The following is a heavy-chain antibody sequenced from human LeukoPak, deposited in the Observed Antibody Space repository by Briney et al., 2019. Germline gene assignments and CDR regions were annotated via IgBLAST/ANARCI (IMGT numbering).Heavy chain of an antibody. V-gene: IGHV1-18*01. J-gene: IGHJ4*02. CDR2: ISAFNGDT. CDR1: GYNLTTYS. CDR3: ARDPSNTSGLFPYFDY. Sequence: GASVKVSCKASGYNLTTYSVNWVRQAPGQGLEWMGWISAFNGDTKYLQKLQGRVTMTTDRSTSTAYMELRSLRSDDTAVYYCARDPSNTSGLFPYFDYWGQGTLVTVSS. D-gene: IGHD6-19*01.